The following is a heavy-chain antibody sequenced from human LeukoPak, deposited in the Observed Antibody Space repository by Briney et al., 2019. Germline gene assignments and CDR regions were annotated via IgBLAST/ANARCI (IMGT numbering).Heavy chain of an antibody. D-gene: IGHD3-9*01. CDR3: ARYSLTGDWFDP. V-gene: IGHV4-34*01. J-gene: IGHJ5*02. CDR1: GGSFSGYY. Sequence: SETLSLTCAVYGGSFSGYYWSWIRQPPGKGLEWIGETNHSGSTNYNPSLKSRVTISVDTSKNQFSLKLSSVTAADTAVYYCARYSLTGDWFDPWGQGTLVTVSS. CDR2: TNHSGST.